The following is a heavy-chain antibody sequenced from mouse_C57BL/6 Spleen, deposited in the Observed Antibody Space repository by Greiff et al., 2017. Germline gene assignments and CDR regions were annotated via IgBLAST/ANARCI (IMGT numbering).Heavy chain of an antibody. CDR2: ISSGSSTI. Sequence: EVQGVESGGGLVKPGGSLKLSCAASGFTFSDYGMHWVRQAPEKGLEWVAYISSGSSTIYYADTVKGRFTISRDNAKNTLFLQMTSLRSEDTAMYYCARGSYDGYFYAMDYWGQGTSVTVSS. CDR3: ARGSYDGYFYAMDY. D-gene: IGHD2-3*01. J-gene: IGHJ4*01. CDR1: GFTFSDYG. V-gene: IGHV5-17*01.